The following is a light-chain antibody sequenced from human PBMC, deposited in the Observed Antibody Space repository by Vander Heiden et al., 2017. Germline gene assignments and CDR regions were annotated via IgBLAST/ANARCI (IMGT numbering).Light chain of an antibody. CDR2: DNN. V-gene: IGLV1-40*03. J-gene: IGLJ1*01. Sequence: QSGMTLPPSVCGAPRRRITISCTGSSSNIGAGYDVHWYQQFPGTAPKLLIYDNNNRPSGVPDRFSGSKSAASASLAITGLQAQDEADYYCQSYDSSLSAYVFGTGTKVTVL. CDR3: QSYDSSLSAYV. CDR1: SSNIGAGYD.